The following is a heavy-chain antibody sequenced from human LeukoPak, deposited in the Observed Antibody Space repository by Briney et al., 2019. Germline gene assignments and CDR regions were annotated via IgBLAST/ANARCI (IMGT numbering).Heavy chain of an antibody. CDR3: GKTTVGYSSGQKPAWPVDF. J-gene: IGHJ4*02. Sequence: GGSLRPSCEASGFTFGSHAMYWVRQAPGKGLEWVAGIFGSGGSPHYADSVKGRFTISRDSPRNTVYLQINSLRDDDTAVYYCGKTTVGYSSGQKPAWPVDFWGQGTLVTVSS. CDR2: IFGSGGSP. CDR1: GFTFGSHA. V-gene: IGHV3-23*01. D-gene: IGHD5-18*01.